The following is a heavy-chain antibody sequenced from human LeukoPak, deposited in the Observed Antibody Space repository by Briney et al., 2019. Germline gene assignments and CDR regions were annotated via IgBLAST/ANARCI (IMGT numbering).Heavy chain of an antibody. CDR3: AREYGDLDY. CDR2: IYPSGGT. D-gene: IGHD4-17*01. V-gene: IGHV4-4*07. J-gene: IGHJ4*02. CDR1: GGSIRGFY. Sequence: KPSETLSLTCIVSGGSIRGFYWIWIRQPAGKGLEWIGRIYPSGGTNYNPSLKSRVTMSTDTSKNQFSLKLRSVTAADTAVYYCAREYGDLDYWGQGTLVTVSS.